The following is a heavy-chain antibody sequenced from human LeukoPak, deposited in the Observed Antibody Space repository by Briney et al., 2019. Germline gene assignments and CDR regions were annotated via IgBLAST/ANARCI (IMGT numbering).Heavy chain of an antibody. CDR1: GNSISSGDYY. D-gene: IGHD3-3*01. J-gene: IGHJ5*02. Sequence: SETLSLTCTVSGNSISSGDYYWSWIRQPAGKGLEWIGRIYTSGSTYYNPSLKSRVTISVDTSKNQFSLKLTSVTAADTAVYYCARVQRITIFGVIHNWFDPWGQGTLVTVSS. CDR3: ARVQRITIFGVIHNWFDP. CDR2: IYTSGST. V-gene: IGHV4-61*02.